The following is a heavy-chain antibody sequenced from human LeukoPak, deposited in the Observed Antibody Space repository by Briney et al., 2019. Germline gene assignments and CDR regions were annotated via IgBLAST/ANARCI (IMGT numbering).Heavy chain of an antibody. J-gene: IGHJ4*02. CDR2: ISSSGSTI. CDR1: GFTFSSYE. D-gene: IGHD3-22*01. V-gene: IGHV3-48*03. CDR3: ARSPDYYDSSEDY. Sequence: GGSLRLSCAASGFTFSSYEMNWVRQAPGKGLEWVSYISSSGSTINYADSVKGRFTISRDNAKNSLYLQMNSLRAEDTAVYYCARSPDYYDSSEDYWGQGTLVIVSS.